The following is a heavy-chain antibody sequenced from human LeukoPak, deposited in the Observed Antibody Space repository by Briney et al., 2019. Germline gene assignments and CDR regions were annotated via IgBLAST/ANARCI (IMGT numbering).Heavy chain of an antibody. D-gene: IGHD3-22*01. Sequence: SQTLSLTCTVSGDSIGSGDYYWSWIRQPAGKGLEWIGRISSSGSTNYNPSLKSRVTISVDTSKNQFSLKLSSVTAADTAVYFCARGPYSYDSSGAFDIWGQGTMVTVSS. J-gene: IGHJ3*02. CDR2: ISSSGST. CDR3: ARGPYSYDSSGAFDI. CDR1: GDSIGSGDYY. V-gene: IGHV4-61*02.